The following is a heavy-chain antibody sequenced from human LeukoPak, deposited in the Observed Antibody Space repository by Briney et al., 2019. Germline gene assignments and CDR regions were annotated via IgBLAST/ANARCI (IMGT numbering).Heavy chain of an antibody. CDR1: GYSFTGYY. CDR2: ITPNSGGT. V-gene: IGHV1-2*02. D-gene: IGHD1-1*01. Sequence: GASVKVSCKASGYSFTGYYMHWVRQAPGQGLEWMGWITPNSGGTNYAQKFQGRVTMTRDTSISTAYMELSRLRSDDTAVYYCARAPSGWNDYWGPGNPGHRLL. CDR3: ARAPSGWNDY. J-gene: IGHJ4*02.